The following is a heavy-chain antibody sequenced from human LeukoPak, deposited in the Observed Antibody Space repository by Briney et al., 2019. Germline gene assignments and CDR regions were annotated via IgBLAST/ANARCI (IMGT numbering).Heavy chain of an antibody. CDR3: ASRWSYRFYY. D-gene: IGHD1-26*01. J-gene: IGHJ4*02. V-gene: IGHV3-48*02. CDR1: GFTFSSYS. CDR2: ITASGTAM. Sequence: SGGSLRLSCAASGFTFSSYSMNWVRQAPGKGLEWVSHITASGTAMFYADSVKGRFTISRDNAKNSLYLQMNSLRDEDTAVYYWASRWSYRFYYWGQGTLVTVSP.